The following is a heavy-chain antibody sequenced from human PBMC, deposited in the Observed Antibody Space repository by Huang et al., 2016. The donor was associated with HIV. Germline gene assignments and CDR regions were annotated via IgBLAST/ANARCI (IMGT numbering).Heavy chain of an antibody. J-gene: IGHJ4*02. CDR3: TTHLDYYDSSGYYFGNY. Sequence: EVQLVESGGGLVKPGGSLRLSCAASGFTFSKAWMSWGRQAPGKGREWVCLIKSKTDGGTTDYTAPVKGRFTISRDDSRNTLYLQMNSLKTEDTAVYYCTTHLDYYDSSGYYFGNYWGQGTLVTVSS. CDR1: GFTFSKAW. V-gene: IGHV3-15*01. D-gene: IGHD3-22*01. CDR2: IKSKTDGGTT.